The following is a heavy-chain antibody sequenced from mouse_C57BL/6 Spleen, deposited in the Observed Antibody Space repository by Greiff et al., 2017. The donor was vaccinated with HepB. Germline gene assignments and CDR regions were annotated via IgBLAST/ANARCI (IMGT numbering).Heavy chain of an antibody. CDR2: IDPETGGT. J-gene: IGHJ3*01. Sequence: QVQLKQSGAELVRPGASVTLSCKASGYTFTDYEMHWVKQTPVHGLEWIGAIDPETGGTAYNQKFKGKAILTADKSSSTAYMELRSLTSEDSAVYYCTRDYYGSSLDWFAYWGQGTLVTVSA. CDR3: TRDYYGSSLDWFAY. D-gene: IGHD1-1*01. V-gene: IGHV1-15*01. CDR1: GYTFTDYE.